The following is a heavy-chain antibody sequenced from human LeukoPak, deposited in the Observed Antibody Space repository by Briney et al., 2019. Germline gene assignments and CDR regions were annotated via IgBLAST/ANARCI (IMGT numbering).Heavy chain of an antibody. CDR3: AKDYYDSSGYYNGNY. Sequence: GGSLRLSCAASGFTFSSYAMSWVRQAPGKGLEWVSAISGSGGSTYYADSVKGRYTISRDNSKNTLYLQMNSLRAEDTAVYYCAKDYYDSSGYYNGNYWGQGTLVTVSS. J-gene: IGHJ4*02. D-gene: IGHD3-22*01. CDR1: GFTFSSYA. CDR2: ISGSGGST. V-gene: IGHV3-23*01.